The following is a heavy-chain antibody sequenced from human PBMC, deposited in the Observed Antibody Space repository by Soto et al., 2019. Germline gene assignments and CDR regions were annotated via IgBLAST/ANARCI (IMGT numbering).Heavy chain of an antibody. V-gene: IGHV4-59*11. D-gene: IGHD6-19*01. CDR2: IYYSGST. J-gene: IGHJ2*01. CDR3: ARGGWDLTF. Sequence: QVQLQESGPGLVKPSETLSLTCTVSGGSITNHYWSWIRQPPGKGLDWIGYIYYSGSTNYNASLKSRATLSGDSSKYQFSLNLTSVTAADSAVYYCARGGWDLTFGGRGSLVTVSS. CDR1: GGSITNHY.